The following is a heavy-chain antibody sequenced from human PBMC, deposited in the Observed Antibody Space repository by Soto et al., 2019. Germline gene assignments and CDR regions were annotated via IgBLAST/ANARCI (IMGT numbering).Heavy chain of an antibody. Sequence: EVQLLESGGGLVQPGGSLRLSCAASGFTFSNYAVTWVRQAPGKGLEWVSTISGSGGSTYYADSVKGRFTISRDNSKNKLYLQMSSLGGEDTPVYYCAKDPGSSSYEIDYWGHGTLVTVSS. CDR3: AKDPGSSSYEIDY. V-gene: IGHV3-23*01. D-gene: IGHD6-13*01. J-gene: IGHJ4*01. CDR1: GFTFSNYA. CDR2: ISGSGGST.